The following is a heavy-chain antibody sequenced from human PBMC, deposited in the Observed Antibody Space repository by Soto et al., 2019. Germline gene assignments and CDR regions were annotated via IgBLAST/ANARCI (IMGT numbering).Heavy chain of an antibody. V-gene: IGHV3-49*04. CDR2: IRNTPYGGTT. CDR1: GFRFSEHA. D-gene: IGHD2-2*03. J-gene: IGHJ5*02. CDR3: SRGSFGYYGP. Sequence: EVQLVESGGGLVAPGRSLRLSCNCSGFRFSEHAMTWVRQAPGKGLEWVGFIRNTPYGGTTDYAASVRGRFTISRDDSDSIAYLQMNSLKTEDSGGSYCSRGSFGYYGPWGPGTLVTVSA.